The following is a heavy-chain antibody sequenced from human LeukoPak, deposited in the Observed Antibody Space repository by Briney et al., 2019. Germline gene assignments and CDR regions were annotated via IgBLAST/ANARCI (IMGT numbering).Heavy chain of an antibody. CDR2: IYHSGST. V-gene: IGHV4-30-2*01. Sequence: PSETLSLTCAVSGGPISSGDYSWSGIRQPPGKGLEGIGYIYHSGSTYYNPSLKSRVTISVDRSKNQFSLKLSSVTAADTAVYYCASSLMVRGVIGWFDPWGQGTLVTVSS. J-gene: IGHJ5*02. CDR1: GGPISSGDYS. CDR3: ASSLMVRGVIGWFDP. D-gene: IGHD3-10*01.